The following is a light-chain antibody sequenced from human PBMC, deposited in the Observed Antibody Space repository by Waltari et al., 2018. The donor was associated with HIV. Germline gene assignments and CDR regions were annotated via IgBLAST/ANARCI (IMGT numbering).Light chain of an antibody. V-gene: IGKV1-33*01. Sequence: DIQMTQSPSSLSASVGDRVTITCQASQDISNYLNWYQQKLGKAPKLLLYDASNLETGVPSRFSGSGSGTDFTFTISSLQPEDIATYFCQQYDNLPLTFGGGTKVEIK. CDR2: DAS. CDR1: QDISNY. J-gene: IGKJ4*01. CDR3: QQYDNLPLT.